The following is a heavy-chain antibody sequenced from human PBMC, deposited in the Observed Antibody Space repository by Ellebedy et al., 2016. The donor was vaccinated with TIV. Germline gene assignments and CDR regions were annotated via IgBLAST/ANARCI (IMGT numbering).Heavy chain of an antibody. CDR3: TTDQWRVLLWA. Sequence: PGGSLRLSCAASGFTFYNAWMSWVRQAPGKGLEWVGRIKSKVDGETADYAAPVKGRFTISRDDSKNMMYLQMNSLTAEDTAVYYCTTDQWRVLLWAWGQGTLVTVSS. V-gene: IGHV3-15*01. CDR1: GFTFYNAW. D-gene: IGHD3-10*01. J-gene: IGHJ5*02. CDR2: IKSKVDGETA.